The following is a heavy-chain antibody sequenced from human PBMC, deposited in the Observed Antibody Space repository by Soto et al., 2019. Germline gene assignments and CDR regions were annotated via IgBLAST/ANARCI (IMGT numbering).Heavy chain of an antibody. CDR3: ARGEGGSYYGMDV. CDR2: IWSDGSNK. V-gene: IGHV3-33*01. D-gene: IGHD1-26*01. J-gene: IGHJ6*02. Sequence: QVQLVESGGGVVQPGRSLRLSCAASGFTFSSYGMHWVRQAPGKGLEWVAVIWSDGSNKYYADSVKGRVTISRDNSKNTLYLQMNSLRAEDTAVYYCARGEGGSYYGMDVWGQGTTVTVSS. CDR1: GFTFSSYG.